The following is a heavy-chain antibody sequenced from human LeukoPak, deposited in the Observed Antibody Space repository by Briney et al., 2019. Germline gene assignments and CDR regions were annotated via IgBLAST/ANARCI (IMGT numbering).Heavy chain of an antibody. Sequence: PSETLSLTCTVSGGSISSSSYYWGWIRQPPGKGLEWTGSIYYSGSTYYNPSLKSRVTISVDTSKNQFSLKLSSVTAADTAVYYCARYFGYCSSTSCYVDYWGQGTLVTVSS. J-gene: IGHJ4*02. D-gene: IGHD2-2*01. V-gene: IGHV4-39*01. CDR3: ARYFGYCSSTSCYVDY. CDR2: IYYSGST. CDR1: GGSISSSSYY.